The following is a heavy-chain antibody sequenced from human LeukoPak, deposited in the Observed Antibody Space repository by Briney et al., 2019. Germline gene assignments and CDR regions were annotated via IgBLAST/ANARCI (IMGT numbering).Heavy chain of an antibody. V-gene: IGHV3-7*01. CDR3: AREIEYSSSSLTHYYYYYYMDV. J-gene: IGHJ6*03. CDR1: GFTFSNYW. D-gene: IGHD6-6*01. CDR2: IKGDGRVR. Sequence: GGSLRLSCAASGFTFSNYWMTWVRQAPGKGLEWVANIKGDGRVRNYVDSLKDRFTISRDNDKKLLYLQMKSLRAEDTAVYYCAREIEYSSSSLTHYYYYYYMDVWGKGTTVTVSS.